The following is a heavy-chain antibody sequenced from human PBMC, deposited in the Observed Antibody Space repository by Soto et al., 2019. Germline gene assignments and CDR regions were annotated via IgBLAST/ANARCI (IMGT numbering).Heavy chain of an antibody. D-gene: IGHD6-13*01. CDR2: ISVDGSNG. CDR1: GFTFSYYD. CDR3: ECTSAYRSSRTAGAY. V-gene: IGHV3-30*03. Sequence: QVQLVESGGGVVQPGRSLRLSCAASGFTFSYYDLHWVRHAPGKGLEWVAVISVDGSNGNYADSVRGRFTISRDKYSNSLYLQMNSPSPEDTGVYYCECTSAYRSSRTAGAYWGQGTLVTVSS. J-gene: IGHJ4*02.